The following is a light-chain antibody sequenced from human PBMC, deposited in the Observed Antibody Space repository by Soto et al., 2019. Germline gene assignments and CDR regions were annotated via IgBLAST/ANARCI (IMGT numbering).Light chain of an antibody. CDR2: GNS. CDR1: ISNIGNNY. J-gene: IGLJ2*01. V-gene: IGLV1-40*01. Sequence: QSVLTQPPSVSAAPGQKVTISCSGSISNIGNNYVSWYQHLPGTAPKLLIYGNSNRPSGVPDRFSGSKSGTSASLAITGLQAEDEADYYCQSYDSSLSGSKVFGGGTKVTVL. CDR3: QSYDSSLSGSKV.